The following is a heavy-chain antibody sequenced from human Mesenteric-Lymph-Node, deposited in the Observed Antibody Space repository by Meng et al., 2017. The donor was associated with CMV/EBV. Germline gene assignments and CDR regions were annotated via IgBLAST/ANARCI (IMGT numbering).Heavy chain of an antibody. CDR3: ARDLARF. CDR1: GYTFTSFD. J-gene: IGHJ4*02. V-gene: IGHV1-2*02. Sequence: QEQLVQSGAEVKRPGASVKVSCKAAGYTFTSFDINWVRQATGQGPEWMGWMNPNSGGTNYAQKFQGRVTMTRDTSISTAYMELSRLRSDDTAVYYCARDLARFWGQGTLVTVSS. CDR2: MNPNSGGT.